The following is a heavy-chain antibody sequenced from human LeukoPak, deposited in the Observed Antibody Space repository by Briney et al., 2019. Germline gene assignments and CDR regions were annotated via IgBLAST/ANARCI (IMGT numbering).Heavy chain of an antibody. CDR2: MNPNSGNT. CDR1: GYTFTSYD. D-gene: IGHD3-22*01. Sequence: ASVKVSCKASGYTFTSYDINWVRQATGQGLEWMGWMNPNSGNTGYAQKFQGRVTMTTDTSTSTVYMELRSLRSDDTAVYYCARDGHRTYYYDTSTYRFDYWGQGTLVTVSS. V-gene: IGHV1-8*01. CDR3: ARDGHRTYYYDTSTYRFDY. J-gene: IGHJ4*02.